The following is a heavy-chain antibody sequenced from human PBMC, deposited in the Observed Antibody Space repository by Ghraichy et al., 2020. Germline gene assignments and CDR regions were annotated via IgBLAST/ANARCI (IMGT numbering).Heavy chain of an antibody. Sequence: GGSLRLSCAASGFTFDDYAMHWVRQAPGKGLEWVSTINWNSDRITYADSVKGRFTISRDNAKNSLYLQMNSLRAEDTALYRCAKGSGSSSGRYFDYWGQGTLVTVSS. V-gene: IGHV3-9*01. D-gene: IGHD6-6*01. J-gene: IGHJ4*02. CDR3: AKGSGSSSGRYFDY. CDR1: GFTFDDYA. CDR2: INWNSDRI.